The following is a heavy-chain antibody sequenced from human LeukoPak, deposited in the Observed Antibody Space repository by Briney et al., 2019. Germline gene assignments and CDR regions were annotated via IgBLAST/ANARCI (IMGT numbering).Heavy chain of an antibody. CDR2: IWNDGSNE. V-gene: IGHV3-33*01. Sequence: TGGSLRLSCAASGFTFSTYGMHWVRQAPGKGLEWVAVIWNDGSNEYYADSVKGRFTISRDNSKNTLYLQMNSLRAEDTAVYSCARASGPFDYWGQGTLVTVSS. D-gene: IGHD3-10*01. CDR3: ARASGPFDY. CDR1: GFTFSTYG. J-gene: IGHJ4*02.